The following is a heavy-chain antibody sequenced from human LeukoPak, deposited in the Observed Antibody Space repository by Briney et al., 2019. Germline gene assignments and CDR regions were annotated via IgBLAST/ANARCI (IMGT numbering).Heavy chain of an antibody. CDR3: ARSIFGVVIDY. CDR1: GFTFGGYP. D-gene: IGHD3-3*01. CDR2: IRSKAYGETI. V-gene: IGHV3-49*04. J-gene: IGHJ4*02. Sequence: GRSLRLSCTGSGFTFGGYPINWVRQAPGKGLEWVGFIRSKAYGETIDYAASVKGRFTISRDDSKSIAYLQMNSLKTEDTAVYYCARSIFGVVIDYWGQGTLVTVSS.